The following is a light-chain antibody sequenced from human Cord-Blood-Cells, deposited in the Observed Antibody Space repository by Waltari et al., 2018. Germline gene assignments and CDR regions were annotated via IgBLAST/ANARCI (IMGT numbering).Light chain of an antibody. V-gene: IGKV1-5*01. Sequence: EIQMTQSPSTLYASVGDRVTITCRASQSISSWLAWYQQKPGKAPKLLIYDASSLESGVPSRFSGSGSVTEFTLTISSLQPDDFAPYYCQQYNSYTWTFGQGTKVEIK. CDR1: QSISSW. J-gene: IGKJ1*01. CDR2: DAS. CDR3: QQYNSYTWT.